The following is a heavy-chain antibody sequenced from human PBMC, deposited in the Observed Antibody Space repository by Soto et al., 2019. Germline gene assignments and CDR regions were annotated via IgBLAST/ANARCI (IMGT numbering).Heavy chain of an antibody. CDR2: ISSSGSTI. Sequence: GGSLRLSCAAPGFTFSDYYMSWIRQAPGKGLEWVSYISSSGSTIYYADSVKGRFTISRDNAKNSLYLQMNSLRAEDTAVYYCARDPVLGYCSSTSCSAKNAFDIWGQGTMVTVSS. CDR3: ARDPVLGYCSSTSCSAKNAFDI. D-gene: IGHD2-2*01. J-gene: IGHJ3*02. CDR1: GFTFSDYY. V-gene: IGHV3-11*01.